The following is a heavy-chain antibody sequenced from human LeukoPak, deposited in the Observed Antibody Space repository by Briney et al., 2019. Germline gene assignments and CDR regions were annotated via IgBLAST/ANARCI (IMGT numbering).Heavy chain of an antibody. Sequence: SETLSHTCTVSGDSISSYYWSWVRQPPGKGLEWIGYIYFRGSTNYNPSLKSRVTIDTSKNQFSLKLISVTAADTAVYYCARERNYYDSSGYYYQGQGTLVTVSS. CDR3: ARERNYYDSSGYYY. V-gene: IGHV4-59*12. D-gene: IGHD3-22*01. CDR1: GDSISSYY. J-gene: IGHJ4*02. CDR2: IYFRGST.